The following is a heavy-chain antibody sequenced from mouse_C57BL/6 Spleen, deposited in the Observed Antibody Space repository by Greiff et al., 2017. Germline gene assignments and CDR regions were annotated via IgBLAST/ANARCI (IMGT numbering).Heavy chain of an antibody. V-gene: IGHV2-6-1*01. CDR1: GFSLTSYG. J-gene: IGHJ4*01. Sequence: VQGVESGPGLVAPSQSLSITCTVSGFSLTSYGVHWVRQPPGKGLEWLVVIWSDGSTTYYSAIKSRLSISKDNSKSQVFLKMNSLQTDDTAMYYCARQRIYYDYDAYYAMDYWGQGTSVTVSS. D-gene: IGHD2-4*01. CDR2: IWSDGST. CDR3: ARQRIYYDYDAYYAMDY.